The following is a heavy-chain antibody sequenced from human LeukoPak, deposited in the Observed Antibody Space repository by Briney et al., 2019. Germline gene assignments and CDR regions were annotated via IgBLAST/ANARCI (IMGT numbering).Heavy chain of an antibody. D-gene: IGHD5-24*01. J-gene: IGHJ4*02. CDR1: GGSFSGYY. V-gene: IGHV4-34*01. CDR3: ARFSPGGRWLPNWRIDY. Sequence: SETLSLTCAVYGGSFSGYYWSWLRQPPGKGLEWIGEINHSGSTNYNPSLTSRVTISVDTSKNQFSLTLSSVTAADTAVYYWARFSPGGRWLPNWRIDYWGQGTLVTVSS. CDR2: INHSGST.